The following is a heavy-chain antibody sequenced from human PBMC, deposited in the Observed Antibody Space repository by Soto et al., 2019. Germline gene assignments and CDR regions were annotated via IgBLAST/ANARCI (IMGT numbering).Heavy chain of an antibody. CDR3: AKDYYYDSSGYDY. J-gene: IGHJ4*02. CDR1: GFTFSSYS. Sequence: PGGSLRLSCAASGFTFSSYSVSWVRQAPGKGLEWVSAISGSGGSTYYADSVKGRFTISRDNSKNTLYLQMNSLRAEDTAVYYCAKDYYYDSSGYDYWGQGTLVTVSS. CDR2: ISGSGGST. D-gene: IGHD3-22*01. V-gene: IGHV3-23*01.